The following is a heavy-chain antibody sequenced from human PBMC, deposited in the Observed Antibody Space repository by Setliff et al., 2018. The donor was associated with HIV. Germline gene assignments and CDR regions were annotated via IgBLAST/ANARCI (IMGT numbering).Heavy chain of an antibody. CDR3: AREAVDDYARYFDY. J-gene: IGHJ4*02. V-gene: IGHV4-39*07. Sequence: SETLSLTCTVSGGSVGSGSYYWSWVRQPPGKGLEWIGSIFYSETVYYGGRTYYSPSLKSRVTILVDTSKSQFSLKLSSVTAADTAVYYCAREAVDDYARYFDYWGQGSLVTVSS. CDR1: GGSVGSGSYY. D-gene: IGHD4-17*01. CDR2: IFYSETVYYGGRT.